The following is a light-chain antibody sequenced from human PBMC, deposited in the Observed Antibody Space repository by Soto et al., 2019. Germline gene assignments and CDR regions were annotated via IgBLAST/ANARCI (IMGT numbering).Light chain of an antibody. V-gene: IGLV2-14*01. J-gene: IGLJ3*02. CDR1: SNDVGGFNF. Sequence: QSALTQPASVSGSPGQSITISCTGSSNDVGGFNFVSWYQQHPGKAPKVIIYEVSNRPSGVSDRFSGSKSGNMASLTISGLQAEDEADYYCNSYTTTSARVFGGGTKLTVL. CDR2: EVS. CDR3: NSYTTTSARV.